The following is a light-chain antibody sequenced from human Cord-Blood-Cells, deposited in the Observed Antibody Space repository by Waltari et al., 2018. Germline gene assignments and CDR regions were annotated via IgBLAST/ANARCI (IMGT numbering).Light chain of an antibody. J-gene: IGKJ2*01. CDR1: QSVSSN. CDR2: GSS. V-gene: IGKV3-15*01. Sequence: EIVMTQSPATLSVSPGERATLTCRASQSVSSNLAWYQQKPGQAPRLLIYGSSTSATGIPARFSGSGSGTEFTRTISSLQSEDFAVYYCQQYNNWPYTVGQGTKLEIK. CDR3: QQYNNWPYT.